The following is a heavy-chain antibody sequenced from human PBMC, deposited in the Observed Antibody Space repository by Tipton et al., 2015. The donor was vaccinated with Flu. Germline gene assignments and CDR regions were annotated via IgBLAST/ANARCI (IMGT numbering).Heavy chain of an antibody. CDR3: ARLSYYDVDLKNFYFDY. V-gene: IGHV4-39*01. J-gene: IGHJ4*02. CDR1: SGSIRSTNYF. Sequence: TLFLTCTVSSGSIRSTNYFCAWIRQPPGKRLELIGSIYPSGTTYYNPSLKSRVTISVDTSKSQFSLMLRSVTAADTAVYYCARLSYYDVDLKNFYFDYWGQGALVTVSS. D-gene: IGHD3-10*02. CDR2: IYPSGTT.